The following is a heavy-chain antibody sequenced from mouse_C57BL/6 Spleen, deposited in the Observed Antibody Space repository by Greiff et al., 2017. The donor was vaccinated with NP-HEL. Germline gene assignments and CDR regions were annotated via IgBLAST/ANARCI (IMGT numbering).Heavy chain of an antibody. Sequence: VQLQQSGTELVKPGASVKLSCKACGYTFTSYWMHWVKQRPGQGLEWIGNINPSNGGTNYNEKFKSKATLTVDKSSSTAYMQLSSLTSEDSAVYYCAREGLYYGNYVGFAYWGQGTLVTVSA. CDR3: AREGLYYGNYVGFAY. D-gene: IGHD2-1*01. J-gene: IGHJ3*01. V-gene: IGHV1-53*01. CDR1: GYTFTSYW. CDR2: INPSNGGT.